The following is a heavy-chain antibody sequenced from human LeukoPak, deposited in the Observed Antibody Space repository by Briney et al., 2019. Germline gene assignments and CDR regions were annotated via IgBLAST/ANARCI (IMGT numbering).Heavy chain of an antibody. CDR3: ARDGDGYNWGFD. CDR1: GGTFSSYA. V-gene: IGHV1-69*04. Sequence: ASVKDSCKASGGTFSSYAISWVRQAPGQGLEWMGRIIPILGIANYAQKFQGRVTITADKSTSKAYMELSSLRSEDTAVYYCARDGDGYNWGFDWGQGTLVTVPS. D-gene: IGHD5-24*01. CDR2: IIPILGIA. J-gene: IGHJ4*02.